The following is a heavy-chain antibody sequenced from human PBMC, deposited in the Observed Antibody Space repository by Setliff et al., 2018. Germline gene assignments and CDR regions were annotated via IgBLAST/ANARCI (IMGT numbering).Heavy chain of an antibody. CDR2: SKSKTAGGAI. D-gene: IGHD3-16*01. CDR3: TTDPSPTFGGVIGAAFDF. J-gene: IGHJ3*01. V-gene: IGHV3-15*07. CDR1: GFTFSYAW. Sequence: GGSLRLSCAASGFTFSYAWMHWVRQAPGKGLEWVGRSKSKTAGGAIDYAAPVKGRFIISRDDSTNTLYLQMNSLKTEDTAVYYCTTDPSPTFGGVIGAAFDFWGQGTMVTVSS.